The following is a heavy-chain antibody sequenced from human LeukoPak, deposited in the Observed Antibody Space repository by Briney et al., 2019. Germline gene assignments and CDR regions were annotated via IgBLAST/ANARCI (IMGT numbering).Heavy chain of an antibody. CDR2: IYYSGST. J-gene: IGHJ4*02. D-gene: IGHD1-1*01. Sequence: SETLSLTCTVSGGSISSYYWSWMRQPPGKGLEWIGYIYYSGSTNYNPSLKSRVTISVDTSKNQFSLKLSSVTAADTAVYYCARDKNAAMRENWGQGTLVTVSS. CDR3: ARDKNAAMREN. V-gene: IGHV4-59*01. CDR1: GGSISSYY.